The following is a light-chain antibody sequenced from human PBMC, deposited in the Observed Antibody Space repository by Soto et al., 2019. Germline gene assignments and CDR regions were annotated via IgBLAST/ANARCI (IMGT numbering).Light chain of an antibody. J-gene: IGKJ5*01. CDR2: AAS. CDR3: QQYHDWPIT. CDR1: QGISSL. Sequence: IVLTQSPATLSVSPGERATLSCRASQGISSLLAWYQQKPGQAPRLLIYAASTRAAGIPARFSGSGSGTDFTLTISSLQSEDFAVYYCQQYHDWPITFGQGTRLEIK. V-gene: IGKV3-15*01.